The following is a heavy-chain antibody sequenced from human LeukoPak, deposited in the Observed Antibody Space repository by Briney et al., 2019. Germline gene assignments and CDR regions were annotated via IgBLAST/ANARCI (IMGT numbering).Heavy chain of an antibody. CDR2: ISAYNGNT. CDR3: ARDDHGRWLVPGLYDY. V-gene: IGHV1-18*01. J-gene: IGHJ4*02. Sequence: ASVKVSCKASGYTFTTYGISWVRQAPGQGLAWMGWISAYNGNTNYAQKLQGRVTMTTDTSTSTAYMELRSLRSDDTAVYYCARDDHGRWLVPGLYDYWGQGTLVTVSS. D-gene: IGHD6-19*01. CDR1: GYTFTTYG.